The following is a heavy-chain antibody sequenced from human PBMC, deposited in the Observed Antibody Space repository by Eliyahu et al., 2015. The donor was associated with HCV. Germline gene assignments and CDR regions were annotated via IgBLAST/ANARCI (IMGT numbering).Heavy chain of an antibody. J-gene: IGHJ6*02. V-gene: IGHV3-11*01. CDR2: ISDRGDFV. D-gene: IGHD2-2*01. CDR3: ARDGHCSSPSCYRTSYDGMDV. Sequence: QVQLVESGGALVKPGGSLRLSCTXSXFPXXXXRSYHMSWIRQAPGKGLEWISYISDRGDFVYYADSVRGRFTISRDNAKNSLYLQMTSLRGVDTALYYCARDGHCSSPSCYRTSYDGMDVWGQGTTVIVSS. CDR1: XFPXXXXRSYH.